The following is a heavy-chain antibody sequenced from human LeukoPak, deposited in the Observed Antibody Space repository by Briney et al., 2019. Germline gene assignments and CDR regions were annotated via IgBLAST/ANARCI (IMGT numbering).Heavy chain of an antibody. V-gene: IGHV4-4*07. CDR1: GGSISRYW. D-gene: IGHD3-3*02. CDR2: IYSSGFT. Sequence: SETLSLTCTVSGGSISRYWWGWIRQPAGKGLEWIGHIYSSGFTNYNPSLKSRVTMSVDTSKNQFSLNLSSVTAADTAVYYCARGGSFGRTGDYWGQGTLVTVTS. CDR3: ARGGSFGRTGDY. J-gene: IGHJ4*02.